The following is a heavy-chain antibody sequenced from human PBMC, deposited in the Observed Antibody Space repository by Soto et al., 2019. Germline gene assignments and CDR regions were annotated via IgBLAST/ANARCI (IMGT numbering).Heavy chain of an antibody. V-gene: IGHV1-18*01. J-gene: IGHJ6*02. D-gene: IGHD3-10*01. CDR2: ISTYTGNT. CDR3: ARGYYYGSGRPTPGGMDV. Sequence: QVHLWQSGAEVKKPGASVKVSGKASGYTFTNYDINWVRQAPGQGLEWMGWISTYTGNTNYAQKLQGRVTMTTDTSTSTAYMELRSLRSDDTAVYYCARGYYYGSGRPTPGGMDVWGQGTTVTVSS. CDR1: GYTFTNYD.